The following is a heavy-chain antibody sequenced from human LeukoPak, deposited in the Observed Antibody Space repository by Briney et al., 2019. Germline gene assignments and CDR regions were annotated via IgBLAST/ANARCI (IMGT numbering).Heavy chain of an antibody. CDR3: ARDMIRGQPDYLDY. CDR1: GFMFTGFA. V-gene: IGHV3-30*15. J-gene: IGHJ4*02. CDR2: ISYDGKVK. D-gene: IGHD3-10*01. Sequence: GGSLRLSCAASGFMFTGFAMHWVRQAPGKGLQWVAVISYDGKVKFYGDSVKGRFTISRDDSKNMLYLQMSSLRPEDTAVYYCARDMIRGQPDYLDYWGQETLVTVSS.